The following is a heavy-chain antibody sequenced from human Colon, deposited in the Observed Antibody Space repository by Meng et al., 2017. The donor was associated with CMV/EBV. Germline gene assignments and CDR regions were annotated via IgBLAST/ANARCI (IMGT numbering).Heavy chain of an antibody. V-gene: IGHV4-39*07. D-gene: IGHD3-10*01. J-gene: IGHJ4*02. CDR3: ARGVLNFFDY. CDR1: GGSFTTNSYF. Sequence: QLQLEESRPGLVNPSETLSLTCSVSGGSFTTNSYFWAWIRQPPGKGLEYIGSIYNSGSTYYNASLKSRVTMSVDTSKNQFSLKLSSVTAADTAKYYCARGVLNFFDYWGQGTLVTVSS. CDR2: IYNSGST.